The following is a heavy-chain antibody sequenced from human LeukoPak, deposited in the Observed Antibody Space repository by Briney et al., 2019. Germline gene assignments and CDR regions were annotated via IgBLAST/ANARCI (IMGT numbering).Heavy chain of an antibody. CDR1: GGTFSSYA. D-gene: IGHD6-19*01. Sequence: GASVKVSCTASGGTFSSYAISWVRQAPGQGLEWMGGIIPIFGTANYAQKFQGRVTMTRDTSTSTVYMELSSLRSEDTAVYYCARETSGWYQFRVDYWGQGTLVTVSS. J-gene: IGHJ4*02. V-gene: IGHV1-69*05. CDR2: IIPIFGTA. CDR3: ARETSGWYQFRVDY.